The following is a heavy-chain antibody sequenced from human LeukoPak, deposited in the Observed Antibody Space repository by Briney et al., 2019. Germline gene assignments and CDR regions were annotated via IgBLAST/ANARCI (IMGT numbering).Heavy chain of an antibody. J-gene: IGHJ4*02. CDR2: IYYSGST. V-gene: IGHV4-30-4*01. D-gene: IGHD3-16*02. CDR1: GGSISSGDYY. Sequence: PSETLSLTCTVFGGSISSGDYYWSWIRQPPGKGLEWIGYIYYSGSTSYNPSLKNRVIILVDMSKNQFSLKLSSVTAADTAVYYCASGPNYVWGSYQYFDYWGQGTLVTVSS. CDR3: ASGPNYVWGSYQYFDY.